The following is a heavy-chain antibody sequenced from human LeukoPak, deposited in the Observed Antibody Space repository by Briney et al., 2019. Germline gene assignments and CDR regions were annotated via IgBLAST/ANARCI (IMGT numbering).Heavy chain of an antibody. CDR3: ARRASGGWYQDY. V-gene: IGHV4-39*01. CDR2: IYYSGST. J-gene: IGHJ4*02. Sequence: SETLSLTCTVSGGSLSSSRYYWGWIRQPPGKGLEWIGSIYYSGSTYYNPSLKSRVTISVDTSKNQFSLKLSSVTAADTAVYYCARRASGGWYQDYWGQGTLVTVSS. CDR1: GGSLSSSRYY. D-gene: IGHD6-19*01.